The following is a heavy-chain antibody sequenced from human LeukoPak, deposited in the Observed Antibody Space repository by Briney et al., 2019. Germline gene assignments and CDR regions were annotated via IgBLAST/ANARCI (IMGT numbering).Heavy chain of an antibody. CDR1: GFTFSSYA. CDR3: SKTQISGSHALDP. Sequence: PGGSLRLPCAASGFTFSSYAMSWVRQAPGKGLEWVSAISGSGGSTYYADSVKGRFTISRDNSKNTLYLQMNSLRAEDTAVYYCSKTQISGSHALDPWGQGTLVTVSS. CDR2: ISGSGGST. D-gene: IGHD1-26*01. V-gene: IGHV3-23*01. J-gene: IGHJ5*02.